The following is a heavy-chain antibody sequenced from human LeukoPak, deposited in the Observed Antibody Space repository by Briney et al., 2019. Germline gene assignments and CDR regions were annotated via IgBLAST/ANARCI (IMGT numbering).Heavy chain of an antibody. CDR3: AKGDSSSWLFDY. V-gene: IGHV3-23*01. CDR2: ISGSGGTA. J-gene: IGHJ4*02. Sequence: PGGSLRPSCAASGFTFSSYAMSWVRQAPGKGLEWVSGISGSGGTAYYADSVKGRFTISRDNSKNTLYLQMNSLRAEDTAVYYCAKGDSSSWLFDYWGQGTLVTVSS. D-gene: IGHD6-13*01. CDR1: GFTFSSYA.